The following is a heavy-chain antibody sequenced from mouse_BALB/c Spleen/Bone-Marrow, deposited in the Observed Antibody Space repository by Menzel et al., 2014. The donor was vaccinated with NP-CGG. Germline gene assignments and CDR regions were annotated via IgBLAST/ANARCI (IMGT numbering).Heavy chain of an antibody. J-gene: IGHJ4*01. CDR3: ARWGYHYAMDY. CDR1: GFTFSSFG. Sequence: EVKLMESGGGLVQPGGSRKLSCAASGFTFSSFGMHWVRRAPEKGLEWVAYISSGSSNINYADTVKGRFTISRDNPKNPLFLQMTSLRSEDTAMYYCARWGYHYAMDYWGQGTSVTVSS. CDR2: ISSGSSNI. V-gene: IGHV5-17*02. D-gene: IGHD2-2*01.